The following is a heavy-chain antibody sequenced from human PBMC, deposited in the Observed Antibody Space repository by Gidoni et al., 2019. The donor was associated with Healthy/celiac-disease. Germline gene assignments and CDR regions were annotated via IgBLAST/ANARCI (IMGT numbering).Heavy chain of an antibody. J-gene: IGHJ4*02. CDR2: INHSGST. D-gene: IGHD3-10*01. CDR1: GGSFSGYY. Sequence: LLHQWGAGLLKPSETLSLTCAVYGGSFSGYYWSWIRQPPGKGLEWIGEINHSGSTNYNPSLKSRVTISVDTAKNQFSLKLSSVTAADTAVYYCARESYRRGPKPFDYWGQGTLVTVSS. V-gene: IGHV4-34*01. CDR3: ARESYRRGPKPFDY.